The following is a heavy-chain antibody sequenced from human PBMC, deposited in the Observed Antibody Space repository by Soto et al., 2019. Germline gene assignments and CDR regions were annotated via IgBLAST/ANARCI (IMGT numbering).Heavy chain of an antibody. CDR1: GFTFSSYG. CDR2: IWYDGSNK. Sequence: QVQLVESGGGVVQPGRSLRLSCAASGFTFSSYGMHWVRQAPGKGLEWVAVIWYDGSNKYYADSVKGRFTISRDNSKNTLYLQMNSLRAEDTAVYYCARDTHVGATRFAKTNFDYWGQGTLVTVSS. V-gene: IGHV3-33*01. CDR3: ARDTHVGATRFAKTNFDY. D-gene: IGHD1-26*01. J-gene: IGHJ4*02.